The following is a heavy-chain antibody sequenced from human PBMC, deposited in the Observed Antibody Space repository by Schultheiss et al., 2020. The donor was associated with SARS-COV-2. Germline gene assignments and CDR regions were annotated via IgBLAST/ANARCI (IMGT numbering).Heavy chain of an antibody. J-gene: IGHJ6*03. CDR3: ARQICSSTSCYRNYYYMDV. V-gene: IGHV4-59*08. CDR1: GGSFSGYY. D-gene: IGHD2-2*01. Sequence: SETLSLTCAVYGGSFSGYYWSWIRQPPGKGLEWTGYIYYSGSTNYNPSLKSRVTISVDTSKNQFSLKLSSVTAADTAVYYCARQICSSTSCYRNYYYMDVWGKGTTVTVSS. CDR2: IYYSGST.